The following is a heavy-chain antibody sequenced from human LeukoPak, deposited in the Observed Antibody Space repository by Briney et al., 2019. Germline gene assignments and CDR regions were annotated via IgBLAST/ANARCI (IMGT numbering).Heavy chain of an antibody. V-gene: IGHV4-34*01. CDR1: GGSFSGYY. CDR3: ARDLRPDAFDI. CDR2: INHSGST. J-gene: IGHJ3*02. Sequence: SSETLSLTCAVYGGSFSGYYWSWIRQPPGKGLEWIGEINHSGSTNYNPSLKSRVTISVDTSKNQFSLKLSSVTAADTAVYYCARDLRPDAFDIWGQGTMVTVSS.